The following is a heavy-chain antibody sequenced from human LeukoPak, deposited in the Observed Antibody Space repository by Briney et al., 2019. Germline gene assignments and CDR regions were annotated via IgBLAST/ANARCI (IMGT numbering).Heavy chain of an antibody. CDR1: GGSISSSSYY. J-gene: IGHJ4*02. CDR3: ARSLSYFFDF. CDR2: IYYSGST. V-gene: IGHV4-39*01. Sequence: SETLSLTCTVSGGSISSSSYYWGWIRQPPGKGLEWIGSIYYSGSTYYNPSLKSRVTISVDTSKNQISLKLSSVSAADTAVYYCARSLSYFFDFWGQGTLVTVSS.